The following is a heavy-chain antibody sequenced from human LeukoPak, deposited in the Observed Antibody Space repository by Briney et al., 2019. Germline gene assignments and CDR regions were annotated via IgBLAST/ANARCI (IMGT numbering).Heavy chain of an antibody. CDR2: MNPNSGNT. V-gene: IGHV1-8*01. J-gene: IGHJ4*02. CDR1: GYTFTSYD. Sequence: ASVKVSCKASGYTFTSYDINWVRQATGQGLEWMGWMNPNSGNTGYAQKFQGRVTMTRNTSISTAYMELSSLRSEDTAVYYCARGKTGITIFGVVIRYYFDYWGQGTLVTVSS. CDR3: ARGKTGITIFGVVIRYYFDY. D-gene: IGHD3-3*01.